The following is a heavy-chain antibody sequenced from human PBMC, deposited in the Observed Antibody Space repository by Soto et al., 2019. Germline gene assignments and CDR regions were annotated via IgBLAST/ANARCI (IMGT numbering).Heavy chain of an antibody. CDR3: ARALSITGTTLGYYYGMDV. CDR2: IKQDGSEK. D-gene: IGHD1-7*01. V-gene: IGHV3-7*03. CDR1: GFTFSSYW. J-gene: IGHJ6*02. Sequence: VGSLRPSCAASGFTFSSYWMSWVRQAPGKGLEWVANIKQDGSEKYYVDSVKGRFTISRDNAKNSLYLQMNSLRAEDTAVYYCARALSITGTTLGYYYGMDVWGQGTTVTAP.